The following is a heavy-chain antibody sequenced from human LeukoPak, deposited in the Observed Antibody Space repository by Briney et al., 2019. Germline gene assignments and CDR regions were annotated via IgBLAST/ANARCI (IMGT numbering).Heavy chain of an antibody. V-gene: IGHV5-51*01. CDR3: ARRSYYDGTGSSFDY. D-gene: IGHD3-22*01. Sequence: GESLKISCKSSGYSFTNYWIGWVRQMPGKGLEWMGIIYPGDSDTRYSPSLQGQVTISADKSISTAYLQWSSLKASDTAIYYCARRSYYDGTGSSFDYWGQGTLVTVSS. CDR2: IYPGDSDT. J-gene: IGHJ4*02. CDR1: GYSFTNYW.